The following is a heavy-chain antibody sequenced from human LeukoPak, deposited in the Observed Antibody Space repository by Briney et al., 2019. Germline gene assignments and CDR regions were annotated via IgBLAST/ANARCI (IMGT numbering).Heavy chain of an antibody. CDR3: ARDGIGVLRSGAFDI. CDR2: IYSDGST. V-gene: IGHV3-53*01. J-gene: IGHJ3*02. CDR1: GFTVSSNY. D-gene: IGHD3-3*01. Sequence: GGSLRLSCAASGFTVSSNYMSWVRQAPGKGLEWVSVIYSDGSTYYADSVKGRFTISRDNSKNTLYLQMNSLRAEDTAVYYCARDGIGVLRSGAFDIWGQGTMATVSS.